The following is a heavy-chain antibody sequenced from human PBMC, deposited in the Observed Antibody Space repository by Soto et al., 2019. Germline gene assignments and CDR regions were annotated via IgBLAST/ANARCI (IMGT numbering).Heavy chain of an antibody. Sequence: SETLSLTCAVYGGSFSGYYWSWIRQPPGKGLEWIGEINHSGSTNYNPSLKSRVTISVDTSKNQFSLKLSSVTAADTAVYYCARRPRFSFGVVIILRGEYGMDVWGQGTTVTVSS. J-gene: IGHJ6*02. CDR1: GGSFSGYY. CDR2: INHSGST. D-gene: IGHD3-3*01. CDR3: ARRPRFSFGVVIILRGEYGMDV. V-gene: IGHV4-34*01.